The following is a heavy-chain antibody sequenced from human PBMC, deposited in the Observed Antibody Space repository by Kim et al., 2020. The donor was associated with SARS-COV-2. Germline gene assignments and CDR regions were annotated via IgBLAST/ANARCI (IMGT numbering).Heavy chain of an antibody. D-gene: IGHD6-19*01. J-gene: IGHJ5*02. V-gene: IGHV4-39*01. CDR3: ARSCSSGWYGNCFDP. Sequence: PPLKTRVTISVDASKTQFSLTLRSVTAADTAVYYCARSCSSGWYGNCFDPWGQGTLVTVSS.